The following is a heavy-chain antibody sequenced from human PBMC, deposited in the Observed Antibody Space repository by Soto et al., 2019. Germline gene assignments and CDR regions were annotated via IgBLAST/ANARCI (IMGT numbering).Heavy chain of an antibody. CDR1: GFTFSSYA. CDR3: ARVQRPDYYDSSGYESGSDY. J-gene: IGHJ4*02. Sequence: QVQLVESGGGVVQPGRSLRLSCAASGFTFSSYAMHWVRQAPGKGLEWVAVISYDGSNKYYADFVKGRFTISRDNSKNTLYLQMNSLRAEDTAVYYCARVQRPDYYDSSGYESGSDYWGQGTLVTVSS. CDR2: ISYDGSNK. D-gene: IGHD3-22*01. V-gene: IGHV3-30-3*01.